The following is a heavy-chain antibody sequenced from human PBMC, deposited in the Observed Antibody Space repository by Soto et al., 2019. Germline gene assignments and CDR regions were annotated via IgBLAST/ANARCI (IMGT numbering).Heavy chain of an antibody. CDR3: AKGPQPGYYDSGTFYSSVP. CDR2: ISSSSSYI. CDR1: RFTFSSYT. J-gene: IGHJ5*02. Sequence: GGSLRLSCAASRFTFSSYTRTWVRQATGKGLKWVSSISSSSSYIYYADSVKGRCTISRDNAKNSLYLQMNSLGAEDTAGYYCAKGPQPGYYDSGTFYSSVPWGQGTLVTVSS. V-gene: IGHV3-21*01. D-gene: IGHD3-10*01.